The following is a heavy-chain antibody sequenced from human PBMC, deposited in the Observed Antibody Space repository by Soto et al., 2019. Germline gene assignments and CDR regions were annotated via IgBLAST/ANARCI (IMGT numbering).Heavy chain of an antibody. CDR3: ARAWGRLSQTLYYYYGMDV. D-gene: IGHD7-27*01. Sequence: SETLSLTCTFSGCSISSAGYYWSWIRQPPGKGLQYIGYIYYSGSANYNPSLKSRVTISDDTSTNQFFLTLTSVTAADTAVYYCARAWGRLSQTLYYYYGMDVWGQGTTVTVSS. CDR1: GCSISSAGYY. J-gene: IGHJ6*02. V-gene: IGHV4-61*08. CDR2: IYYSGSA.